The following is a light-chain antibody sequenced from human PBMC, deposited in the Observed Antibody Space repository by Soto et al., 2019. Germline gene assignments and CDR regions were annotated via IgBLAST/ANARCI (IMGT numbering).Light chain of an antibody. V-gene: IGKV3-15*01. J-gene: IGKJ2*01. CDR2: GAS. CDR3: QQYNNWPPYMYT. Sequence: EIVMTQSPATLSVSPGERATLSCRASQSVSSNLAWYQQKPGQAPRLLIYGASTRATGIPARLSGSGSGTEFPLTISSLQSEHFAVYYCQQYNNWPPYMYTFGQGTKLEIK. CDR1: QSVSSN.